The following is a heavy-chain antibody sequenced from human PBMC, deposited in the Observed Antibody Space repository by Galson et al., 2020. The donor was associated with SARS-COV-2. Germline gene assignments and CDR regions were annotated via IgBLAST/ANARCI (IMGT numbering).Heavy chain of an antibody. CDR1: GFTFSSYA. Sequence: TGGSLRLSCAASGFTFSSYAMHWVRQAPGKGLEWVAVISYDGSNKYYADSVKGRFTISRDNSKNTLYLQMNSLRAEDTAVYYCAVIAYSSSPFDYWGQGTLVTVSS. D-gene: IGHD6-13*01. J-gene: IGHJ4*02. CDR3: AVIAYSSSPFDY. CDR2: ISYDGSNK. V-gene: IGHV3-30-3*01.